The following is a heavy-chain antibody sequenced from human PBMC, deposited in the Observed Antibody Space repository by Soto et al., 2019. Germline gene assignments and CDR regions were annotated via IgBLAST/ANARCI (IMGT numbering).Heavy chain of an antibody. CDR2: INAYNGDT. Sequence: QVQLVQSGAEAKKPGASVKVSCKASGYTFTTYGISWVRQAPGQGLEWMGWINAYNGDTNYAQNLQGRVIMTTETSTIIAYMELRSLRSDDTAVYYCASAIPGRYGHTTLDHWGQGTLVTASS. V-gene: IGHV1-18*01. D-gene: IGHD5-18*01. CDR1: GYTFTTYG. CDR3: ASAIPGRYGHTTLDH. J-gene: IGHJ4*02.